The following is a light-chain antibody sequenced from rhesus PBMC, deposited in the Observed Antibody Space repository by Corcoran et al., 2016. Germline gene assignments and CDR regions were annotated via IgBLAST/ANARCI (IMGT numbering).Light chain of an antibody. CDR2: AAS. CDR3: LQHNSYPLT. V-gene: IGKV1-28*01. J-gene: IGKJ4*01. CDR1: QGISSY. Sequence: DIQMTQSPSSLSASVGDTVTITCRASQGISSYLNWFQQKPGKAPKLLIYAASSLESRGPSRFSGSRSGTEFTLTISSLQPEAFAAYYCLQHNSYPLTFGVGTKVEIK.